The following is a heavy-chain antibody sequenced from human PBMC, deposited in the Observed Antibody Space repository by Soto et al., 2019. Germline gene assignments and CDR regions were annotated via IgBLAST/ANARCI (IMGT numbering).Heavy chain of an antibody. CDR1: GFTFSSYA. Sequence: EVQLLESGGGLVQPGGSLRLSCAASGFTFSSYAMSWVRQAPGKGLEWVSAISGSGGSTYYADSVKGRFTISRDNSKNTLYLQMNSLRAEDTAVYYCANPVSSSSGVIIDYWGQGTLVTVSS. J-gene: IGHJ4*02. CDR2: ISGSGGST. V-gene: IGHV3-23*01. D-gene: IGHD6-6*01. CDR3: ANPVSSSSGVIIDY.